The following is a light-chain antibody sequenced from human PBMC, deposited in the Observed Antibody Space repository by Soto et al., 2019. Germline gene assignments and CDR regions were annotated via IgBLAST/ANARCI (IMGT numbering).Light chain of an antibody. J-gene: IGKJ2*01. CDR1: QSVHNY. CDR2: HAD. Sequence: EIVLTQSPATLSLSPGERATLSCRASQSVHNYLAWYQQKPGQAPRLLIYHADKRATGVPARFSGGGSGTDFTLTITSLEPEDFAVYYCQQYGSSPYTFGLGTKLEIK. CDR3: QQYGSSPYT. V-gene: IGKV3-11*01.